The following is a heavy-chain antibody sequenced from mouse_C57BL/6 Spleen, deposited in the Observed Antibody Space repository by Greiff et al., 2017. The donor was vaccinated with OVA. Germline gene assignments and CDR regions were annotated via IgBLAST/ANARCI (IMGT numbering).Heavy chain of an antibody. CDR1: GYTFTSYW. Sequence: QVQLQQPGAELVRPGSSVKLSCKASGYTFTSYWMHWVKQRPIQGLEWIGNIDPSDSETHYNQKFKDKATLTVDKSSSTAYMQLSSLTSEDSAVYYCAREGVYYYGRNYFDYWGQGTTLTVSS. D-gene: IGHD1-1*01. CDR3: AREGVYYYGRNYFDY. J-gene: IGHJ2*01. CDR2: IDPSDSET. V-gene: IGHV1-52*01.